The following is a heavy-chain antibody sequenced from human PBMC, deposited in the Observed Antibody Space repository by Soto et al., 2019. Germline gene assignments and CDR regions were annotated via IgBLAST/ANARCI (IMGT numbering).Heavy chain of an antibody. CDR1: GVTFSIYG. V-gene: IGHV3-33*01. Sequence: GGSLRLSCAASGVTFSIYGMHWVRQAPGKGLEWVAVIWYDGSNKYYADSVKGRFTISRDNAKNSLYLQMNSLRAEDTAVYYSARAGHRGQTIAVYYGTDVWRQGTTVTASS. D-gene: IGHD2-21*01. J-gene: IGHJ6*02. CDR2: IWYDGSNK. CDR3: ARAGHRGQTIAVYYGTDV.